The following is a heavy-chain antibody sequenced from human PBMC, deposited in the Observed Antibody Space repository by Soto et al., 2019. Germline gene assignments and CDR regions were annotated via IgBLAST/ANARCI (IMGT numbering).Heavy chain of an antibody. CDR3: GRGAYSYALDS. CDR2: VNPSGGSP. V-gene: IGHV1-46*03. J-gene: IGHJ4*02. CDR1: GYTFTSYF. Sequence: QVQLVQSGAEMKKPGASVNVSCKASGYTFTSYFIHWVRQAPGQGLEWMGIVNPSGGSPSYAQQFQGRXTXTXXTSTSTVYMELSSLRSEDTAIYYCGRGAYSYALDSWGQGTLVTVSS. D-gene: IGHD5-18*01.